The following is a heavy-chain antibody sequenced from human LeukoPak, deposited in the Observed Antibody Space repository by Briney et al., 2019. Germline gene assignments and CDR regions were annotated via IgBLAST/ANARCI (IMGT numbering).Heavy chain of an antibody. Sequence: ASVKVSCKASGYTFTGYYMHWLRQAPGQGLEWMGWINPNSGGTNYAQKFQGRVTMTRDTSISTAYMELSRLRSDDTAVYYCARAVVRGVPNRGFDPWGQGTLVTVSS. CDR2: INPNSGGT. V-gene: IGHV1-2*02. CDR3: ARAVVRGVPNRGFDP. CDR1: GYTFTGYY. D-gene: IGHD3-10*01. J-gene: IGHJ5*02.